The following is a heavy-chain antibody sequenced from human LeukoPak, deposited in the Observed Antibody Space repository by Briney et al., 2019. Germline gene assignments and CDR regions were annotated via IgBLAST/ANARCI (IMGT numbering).Heavy chain of an antibody. J-gene: IGHJ5*02. CDR1: GGAIRSSY. D-gene: IGHD2-8*01. V-gene: IGHV4-59*01. CDR3: ARDSMYATNYFDP. Sequence: SETLSLTCSVSGGAIRSSYWNWIRQSPGKGLEWLGYIYYSGGTNYNPALKGRVTLSIDMSKNQFSLRLTSVTAADTAVYYCARDSMYATNYFDPWGQGTLVTVSS. CDR2: IYYSGGT.